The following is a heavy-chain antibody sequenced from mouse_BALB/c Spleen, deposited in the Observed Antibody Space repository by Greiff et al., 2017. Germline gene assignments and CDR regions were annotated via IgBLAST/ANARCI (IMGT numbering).Heavy chain of an antibody. D-gene: IGHD1-1*01. V-gene: IGHV1S81*02. CDR2: INPSNGRT. CDR1: GYTFTSYW. J-gene: IGHJ1*01. Sequence: QVQLQQPGAELVKPGASVKLSCKASGYTFTSYWMHWVKQRPGQGLEWIGEINPSNGRTNYNEKFKSKATLTVDKSSSTAYMQLSSLTSEDSAVYYCANYYGSSWYFDVWGAGTTVTVSS. CDR3: ANYYGSSWYFDV.